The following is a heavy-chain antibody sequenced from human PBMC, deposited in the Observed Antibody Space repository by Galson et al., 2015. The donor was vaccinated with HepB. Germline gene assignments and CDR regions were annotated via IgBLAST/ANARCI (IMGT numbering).Heavy chain of an antibody. J-gene: IGHJ3*02. V-gene: IGHV3-64D*06. CDR3: VKAFNWGTWAKDAFDI. Sequence: SLRLSCAASGFTFSSYAMHWVRQAPGKGLEYVSAISSNGGSTYYADSVKGRFTISRDNSKNTLYLQMSSLRAEDMAVYYCVKAFNWGTWAKDAFDIWGQGTMVTVSS. CDR1: GFTFSSYA. CDR2: ISSNGGST. D-gene: IGHD7-27*01.